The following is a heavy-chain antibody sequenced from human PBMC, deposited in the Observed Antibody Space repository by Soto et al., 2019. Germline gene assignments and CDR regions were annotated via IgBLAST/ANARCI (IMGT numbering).Heavy chain of an antibody. CDR2: IHGGGNSA. CDR1: GFTFSGYA. Sequence: GGSLRLSCAASGFTFSGYAMSWVRQAPGKGLEWVSVIHGGGNSAYYADSVKGRFTISRDNSKNTLFLQMNSLRAEDTAVYYCAREYSSAWKTSDYWGQGTLVTVSS. J-gene: IGHJ4*02. CDR3: AREYSSAWKTSDY. D-gene: IGHD6-19*01. V-gene: IGHV3-23*01.